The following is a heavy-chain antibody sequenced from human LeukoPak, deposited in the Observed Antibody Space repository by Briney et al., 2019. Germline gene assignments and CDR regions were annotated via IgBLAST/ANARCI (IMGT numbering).Heavy chain of an antibody. CDR3: ARGINFWSGYPPHY. V-gene: IGHV4-34*01. CDR2: INHSGST. D-gene: IGHD3-3*01. CDR1: GGSFTGYY. J-gene: IGHJ4*02. Sequence: SETLSLTCAVYGGSFTGYYWSWIRQPPGKGLEWIGEINHSGSTNYNPSLKSRVTISVDTSKNQFSLKVSSVTAADTAVYYCARGINFWSGYPPHYWGQGSLVTISS.